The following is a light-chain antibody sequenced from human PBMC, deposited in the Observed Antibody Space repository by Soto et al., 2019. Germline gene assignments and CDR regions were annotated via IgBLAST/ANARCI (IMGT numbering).Light chain of an antibody. CDR1: SSDVGAYNY. J-gene: IGLJ1*01. CDR2: EVN. Sequence: QSALTQPPSASGSPGQSVTISCTGTSSDVGAYNYVSWYQQYPGKVPKLMVYEVNKRPSGVPDRFSGSKSGSTASLTVSGLQAEDEADYYCTSYAGGNNVFGTGTKLTVL. V-gene: IGLV2-8*01. CDR3: TSYAGGNNV.